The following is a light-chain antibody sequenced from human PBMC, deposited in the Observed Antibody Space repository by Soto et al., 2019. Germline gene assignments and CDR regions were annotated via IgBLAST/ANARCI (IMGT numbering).Light chain of an antibody. CDR3: PQYGNPPPFT. J-gene: IGKJ3*01. V-gene: IGKV1-33*01. Sequence: DIQMTQSPSSLSASVGDRVTITCQASQDISNYLNWYQQKPGKAPQLLIYDASNLETGVPSRFSGSGSGTDFTFTISSLQPEDIATYYCPQYGNPPPFTFGPGTKVDIK. CDR2: DAS. CDR1: QDISNY.